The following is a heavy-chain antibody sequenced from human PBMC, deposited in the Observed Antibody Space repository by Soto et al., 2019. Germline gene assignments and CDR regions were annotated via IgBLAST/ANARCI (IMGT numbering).Heavy chain of an antibody. CDR2: IYHSGST. CDR3: ARVPSP. V-gene: IGHV4-30-2*01. CDR1: GGSISNDY. Sequence: PSETLSLTCRVSGGSISNDYWTWIRQPPGKGLEWIGYIYHSGSTYYNPSLKSRVTISVDRSKNQFSLKLSSVTAADTAVYYCARVPSPWGQGTLVTVSS. J-gene: IGHJ5*02.